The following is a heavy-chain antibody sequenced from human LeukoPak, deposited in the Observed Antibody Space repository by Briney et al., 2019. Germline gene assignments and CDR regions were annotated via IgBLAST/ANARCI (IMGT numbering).Heavy chain of an antibody. CDR2: IYYSGST. CDR3: ARDPGDSSGYYYYGHWYFDL. J-gene: IGHJ2*01. V-gene: IGHV4-59*12. Sequence: PSETLSLTCTVSGGSISSYYWSWIRQPPGKGLEWIGYIYYSGSTNYNPSLKSRVTISVDTSKNQFSLKLSSVTAADTAVYYCARDPGDSSGYYYYGHWYFDLWGRGTLVTVSS. CDR1: GGSISSYY. D-gene: IGHD3-22*01.